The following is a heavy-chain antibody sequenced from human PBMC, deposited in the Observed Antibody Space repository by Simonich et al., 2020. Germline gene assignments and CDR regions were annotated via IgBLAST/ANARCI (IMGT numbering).Heavy chain of an antibody. J-gene: IGHJ3*02. Sequence: QVQLVQSGAEVKKPGASVKVSCKASGNTFTSSGLSWVRQAPGQGLEWMGWISSYNGNTNYAQKLQGRVTSTTDTSTSTAYMELRSLRSDDTAVYYCARSTTGTTAFDIWGQGTMVTVSS. V-gene: IGHV1-18*01. CDR1: GNTFTSSG. CDR3: ARSTTGTTAFDI. CDR2: ISSYNGNT. D-gene: IGHD1-1*01.